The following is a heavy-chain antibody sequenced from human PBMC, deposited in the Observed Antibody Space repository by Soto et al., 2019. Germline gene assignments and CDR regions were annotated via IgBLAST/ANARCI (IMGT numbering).Heavy chain of an antibody. J-gene: IGHJ4*02. CDR1: GYSFTSYW. CDR3: ARLQAAAGDNDLTFDY. Sequence: EVQLVQSGAEVKKPGESLRISCKGSGYSFTSYWISWVRQMPGKGLEWMGRIDPSDSYTNYSPSFQGHVTISADKSISTAYLQWSSLKASDTAMYSCARLQAAAGDNDLTFDYWGQGTLVTVSS. D-gene: IGHD6-13*01. V-gene: IGHV5-10-1*01. CDR2: IDPSDSYT.